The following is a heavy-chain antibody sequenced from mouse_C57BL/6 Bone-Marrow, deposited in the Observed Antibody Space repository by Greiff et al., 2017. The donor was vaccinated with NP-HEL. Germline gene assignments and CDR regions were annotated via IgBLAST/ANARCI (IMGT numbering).Heavy chain of an antibody. J-gene: IGHJ3*01. CDR2: IHPNSGST. V-gene: IGHV1-64*01. CDR3: ARRDYYGSSPWFAY. CDR1: GYTFTSYW. Sequence: QVQLKQPGAELVKPGASVKLSCKASGYTFTSYWMHWVKQRHGQGLEWIGMIHPNSGSTNYNEKFKSKATLTVDKSSSTAYMQLSSLTSEDSAVYYCARRDYYGSSPWFAYWGQGTLVTVSA. D-gene: IGHD1-1*01.